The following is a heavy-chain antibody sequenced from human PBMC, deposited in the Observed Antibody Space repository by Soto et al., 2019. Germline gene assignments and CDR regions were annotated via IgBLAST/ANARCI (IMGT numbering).Heavy chain of an antibody. CDR1: GFSFRSYS. D-gene: IGHD3-22*01. V-gene: IGHV3-48*02. J-gene: IGHJ3*01. CDR2: ISSSSMTI. Sequence: QPGGSLRLSCAASGFSFRSYSMNWVRQAPGKGLEWISYISSSSMTIYYADSVKDRFIISRDNAKNSLYLQMNSLRDEDTAVYYCARDGNYYDSSGFWPWGQGTMVTVSS. CDR3: ARDGNYYDSSGFWP.